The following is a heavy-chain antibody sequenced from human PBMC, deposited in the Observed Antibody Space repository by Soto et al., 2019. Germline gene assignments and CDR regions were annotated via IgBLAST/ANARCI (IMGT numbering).Heavy chain of an antibody. CDR2: IKSKVDGGTA. D-gene: IGHD2-2*01. V-gene: IGHV3-15*01. Sequence: EVQLLESGGGLVKPGGSLRLSCAASGFTFSNAWMNWVRQGPGKGLEWLGRIKSKVDGGTADYDAATKGRFNISRDDLKNMLYLQMNSLKPDDTAVYYCTTLSYLYYDGMDVWGQGTTVTVS. CDR3: TTLSYLYYDGMDV. CDR1: GFTFSNAW. J-gene: IGHJ6*02.